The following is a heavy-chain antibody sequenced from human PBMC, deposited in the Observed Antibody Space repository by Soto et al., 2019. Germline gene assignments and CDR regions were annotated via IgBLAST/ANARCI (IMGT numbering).Heavy chain of an antibody. CDR3: TTGQFAWFTLDY. Sequence: EVQLVESGGGFVEPGGSLRLSCVASGFNFPNAWINWVRQAPGKGLEWVGRIKRSTDAGTTDLAAPIKGRFTISREDSQNTLYLQMKSLEIEDTAVYFCTTGQFAWFTLDYWGQGTLVTVSS. D-gene: IGHD3-9*01. V-gene: IGHV3-15*07. J-gene: IGHJ4*02. CDR2: IKRSTDAGTT. CDR1: GFNFPNAW.